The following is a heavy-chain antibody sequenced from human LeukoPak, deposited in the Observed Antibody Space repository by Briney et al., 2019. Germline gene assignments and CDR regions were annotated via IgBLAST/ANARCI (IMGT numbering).Heavy chain of an antibody. CDR3: ARDLERAAAPTGWFDP. J-gene: IGHJ5*02. D-gene: IGHD6-13*01. Sequence: SETLSLTCTVSGGSISSSSYYWGWIRQPPGKGLEWIGSIYYSGSTYYNPSLKSRVTISVDTSKNQFSLKLSSVTAADTAVYYCARDLERAAAPTGWFDPWGQGTLVTVSS. CDR1: GGSISSSSYY. V-gene: IGHV4-39*07. CDR2: IYYSGST.